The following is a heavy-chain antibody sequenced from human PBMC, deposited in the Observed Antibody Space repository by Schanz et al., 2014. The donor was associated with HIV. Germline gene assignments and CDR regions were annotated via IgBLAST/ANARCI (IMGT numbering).Heavy chain of an antibody. J-gene: IGHJ6*02. D-gene: IGHD3-10*01. Sequence: QVQLVQSGAEVKKPGSSVKVFCRASGGTFINYAFSWVRQAPGQGLEWMGGITPISGTANYAQKFQGRVTMTADKSTSTLYLELSSLRSEDTAVYYCTSGSFEFGDLLDDYYYDAMDVWGQGTTVTVSS. CDR2: ITPISGTA. V-gene: IGHV1-69*06. CDR1: GGTFINYA. CDR3: TSGSFEFGDLLDDYYYDAMDV.